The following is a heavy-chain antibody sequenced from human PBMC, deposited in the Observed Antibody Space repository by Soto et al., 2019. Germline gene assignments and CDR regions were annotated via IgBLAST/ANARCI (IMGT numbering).Heavy chain of an antibody. D-gene: IGHD6-13*01. Sequence: PSETLSLTCAVSGGSISSGGYSWSWIRQPPGKGLEWIGYIYHSGSTYYNPSLKSRVTISVDRSKNQFSLKLSSVTAADTAVYYCASLGVGIAAALDYWGQGTLVTVSS. V-gene: IGHV4-30-2*01. CDR3: ASLGVGIAAALDY. CDR1: GGSISSGGYS. J-gene: IGHJ4*02. CDR2: IYHSGST.